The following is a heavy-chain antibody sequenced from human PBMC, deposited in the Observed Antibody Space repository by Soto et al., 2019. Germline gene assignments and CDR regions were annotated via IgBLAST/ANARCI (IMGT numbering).Heavy chain of an antibody. Sequence: GSLRLSCAASGFAFSSYTMSWVRQTPGKGLEWVSSISASGGGTYYGDSLKGRFTISRDNSKNTLNLHIKSLGVEDSAVYYCAKDRGGFARGWEYYDFWGQGTQVTVSS. V-gene: IGHV3-23*01. J-gene: IGHJ4*02. CDR3: AKDRGGFARGWEYYDF. CDR2: ISASGGGT. D-gene: IGHD6-19*01. CDR1: GFAFSSYT.